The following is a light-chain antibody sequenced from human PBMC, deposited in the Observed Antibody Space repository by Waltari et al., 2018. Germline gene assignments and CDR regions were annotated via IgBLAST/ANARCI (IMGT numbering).Light chain of an antibody. V-gene: IGKV3-15*01. Sequence: IVMTQSPATLSVSPGARATPACRASQTVSSNLAWYQQKPGQAPRLLIYGASTRATGIPARFSGSGSGTEFTLTISSLQSEDFAVYYCQQYNNWPPLLTFGGGTKVEIK. CDR3: QQYNNWPPLLT. J-gene: IGKJ4*01. CDR2: GAS. CDR1: QTVSSN.